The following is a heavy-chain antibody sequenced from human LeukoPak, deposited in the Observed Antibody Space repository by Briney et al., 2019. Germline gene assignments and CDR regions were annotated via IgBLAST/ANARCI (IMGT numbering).Heavy chain of an antibody. V-gene: IGHV1-18*01. Sequence: ASVKVSCKVSGYTFTSFGMSGVRQAPGQGLEWVGWIRGYNGNTNYAQKFQGRVTMTTDTSTSTAYMELRSLRSDDRAVYYCARGSSWDSNNYNYYMDVWGKGTTVTVSS. D-gene: IGHD3-22*01. J-gene: IGHJ6*03. CDR3: ARGSSWDSNNYNYYMDV. CDR2: IRGYNGNT. CDR1: GYTFTSFG.